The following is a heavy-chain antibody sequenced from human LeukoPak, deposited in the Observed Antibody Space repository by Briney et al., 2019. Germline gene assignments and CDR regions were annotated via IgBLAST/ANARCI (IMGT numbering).Heavy chain of an antibody. J-gene: IGHJ4*02. CDR1: GFTFSSYG. V-gene: IGHV3-30*18. D-gene: IGHD6-13*01. Sequence: GGSLRLSCAAAGFTFSSYGMHWVRQAPGKGLVWVAVISYDGSNKYYADSVKGRFTISRDNSKNTLYLQMNSLRAEDTAVYYCAKESLASSSFDYWGQGTLVTVSS. CDR2: ISYDGSNK. CDR3: AKESLASSSFDY.